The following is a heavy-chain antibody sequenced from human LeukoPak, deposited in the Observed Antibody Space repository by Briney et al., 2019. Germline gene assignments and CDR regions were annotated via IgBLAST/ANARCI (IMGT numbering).Heavy chain of an antibody. D-gene: IGHD5-12*01. CDR2: IWYDGSNK. CDR3: ARGVISVGARTGYANFDY. Sequence: GGSLRLSCAASGFTFSSYGMHWVHQAPGKGLEWVAVIWYDGSNKYYADSVKGRFTISRDNSKNTLYLQMNSLRAEDTAVYYCARGVISVGARTGYANFDYWGQGTLVTVSS. CDR1: GFTFSSYG. J-gene: IGHJ4*02. V-gene: IGHV3-33*01.